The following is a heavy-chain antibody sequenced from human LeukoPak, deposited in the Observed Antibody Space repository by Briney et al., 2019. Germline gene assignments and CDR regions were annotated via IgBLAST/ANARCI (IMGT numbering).Heavy chain of an antibody. CDR2: IYSTGNT. J-gene: IGHJ4*02. V-gene: IGHV4-59*08. CDR3: ARHGTRRDGYNYDY. D-gene: IGHD5-24*01. Sequence: SETLSLTCTVSGGSISSYYWSWIRQPPGKGLECLGYIYSTGNTNYNPSLKSRVTISVDTSKNQFSLKLSTVTAADAAVYYCARHGTRRDGYNYDYWGQGTLVTVSS. CDR1: GGSISSYY.